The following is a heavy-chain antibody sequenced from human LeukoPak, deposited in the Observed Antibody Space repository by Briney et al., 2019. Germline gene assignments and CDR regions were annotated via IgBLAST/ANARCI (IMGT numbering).Heavy chain of an antibody. Sequence: GEPLKISCKASGYSFDYYLIAGVRRMPGKGLEGRGIIYPDDSDSTYRPSFQGEATISVDNSNTPSLVLCSSMTASNTAIYYSARVGSVTNFGVVSYYFDYWGRGTLVTVSS. J-gene: IGHJ4*02. CDR3: ARVGSVTNFGVVSYYFDY. CDR1: GYSFDYYL. D-gene: IGHD3-3*01. CDR2: IYPDDSDS. V-gene: IGHV5-51*01.